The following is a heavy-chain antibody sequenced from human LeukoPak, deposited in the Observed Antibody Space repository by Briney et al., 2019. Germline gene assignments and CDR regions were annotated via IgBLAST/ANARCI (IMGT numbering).Heavy chain of an antibody. V-gene: IGHV1-18*01. CDR2: ISAYNGNT. D-gene: IGHD3-3*01. CDR3: ARAGEWLSQSDY. CDR1: GYTFTSYG. Sequence: ASVKVSCKASGYTFTSYGISWVRQAPGQGLEWMGWISAYNGNTNYAQKLQGRVTMTTDTSTSTACMELRSLRSDDTAVYYCARAGEWLSQSDYWGQGTLVTVSS. J-gene: IGHJ4*02.